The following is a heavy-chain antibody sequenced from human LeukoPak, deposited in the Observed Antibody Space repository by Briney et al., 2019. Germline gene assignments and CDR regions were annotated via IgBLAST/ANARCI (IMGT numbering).Heavy chain of an antibody. CDR3: ARDGWFGDYNWFDP. CDR2: ISSASNTI. V-gene: IGHV3-48*01. CDR1: GFTFSSYS. Sequence: GGSLRLSCAASGFTFSSYSMNWVRQAPGKELEWVSYISSASNTIYYADSVKGRFTISRDNAKNSLYLQMNSLRAEDTAMYYCARDGWFGDYNWFDPWGQGTLVTVSS. D-gene: IGHD3-10*01. J-gene: IGHJ5*02.